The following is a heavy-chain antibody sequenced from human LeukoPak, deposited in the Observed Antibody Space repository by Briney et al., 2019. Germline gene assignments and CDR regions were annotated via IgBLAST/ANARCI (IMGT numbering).Heavy chain of an antibody. CDR3: ATQELVPAALNAFDI. V-gene: IGHV4-59*08. D-gene: IGHD2-2*01. Sequence: PSETLSLTCSVSGGSISSYSWSCIRQPPGKGLERIGYLYESGTTNYKASLKSRVTMSVDTSKNHFSLRPSSVTAADTAVYYCATQELVPAALNAFDIWGQGTLVTVSS. CDR1: GGSISSYS. CDR2: LYESGTT. J-gene: IGHJ3*02.